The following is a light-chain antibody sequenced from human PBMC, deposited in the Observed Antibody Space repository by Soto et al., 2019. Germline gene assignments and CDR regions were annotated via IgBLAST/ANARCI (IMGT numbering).Light chain of an antibody. CDR2: EDI. V-gene: IGLV2-23*01. J-gene: IGLJ1*01. CDR3: CSYAGGTMDV. Sequence: QSALTQPASVSGSPGQSITISCAGTSSDVGSYNRVSWYQQHPHKAPKLIIYEDIKRPSGVSDRFSGSRSGNTASLTISGLQAEDEADYHGCSYAGGTMDVFGTGTKLTVL. CDR1: SSDVGSYNR.